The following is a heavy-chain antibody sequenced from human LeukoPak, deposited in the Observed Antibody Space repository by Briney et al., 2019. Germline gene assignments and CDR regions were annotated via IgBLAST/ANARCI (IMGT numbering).Heavy chain of an antibody. CDR2: ISAYNGDT. J-gene: IGHJ4*02. Sequence: ASVKVSCKASGYTFTSYGISWVRQAPGQGLEWMGWISAYNGDTNYAQKLQGRVTMTTDTSTSTAYMELRSLRSDDTAVYYCARDGDSSGYYPSDYWGQGALVTVSS. V-gene: IGHV1-18*01. CDR3: ARDGDSSGYYPSDY. D-gene: IGHD3-22*01. CDR1: GYTFTSYG.